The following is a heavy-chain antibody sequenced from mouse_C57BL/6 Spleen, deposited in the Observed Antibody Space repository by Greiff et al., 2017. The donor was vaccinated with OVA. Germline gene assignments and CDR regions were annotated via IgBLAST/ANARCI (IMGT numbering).Heavy chain of an antibody. CDR3: ARVGWDDYFDY. Sequence: VQLKESGAELVKPGASVKISCKASGYAFSSYWMNWVKQRPGKGLEWIGQIYPGDGDTNYNGKFKGKATLTADKSSSTAYMQLSSLTSEDSAVYFCARVGWDDYFDYWGQGTTLTVSS. CDR2: IYPGDGDT. D-gene: IGHD4-1*01. CDR1: GYAFSSYW. V-gene: IGHV1-80*01. J-gene: IGHJ2*01.